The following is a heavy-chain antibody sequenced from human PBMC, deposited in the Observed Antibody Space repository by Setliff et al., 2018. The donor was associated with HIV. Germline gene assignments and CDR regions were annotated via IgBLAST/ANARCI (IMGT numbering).Heavy chain of an antibody. Sequence: PSETLSLTCSVSGGSVSNYYWSWIRQPPGKGLEWIGYIYYSGNTNYSPALGSRVTISVDTSRSQFSLKLTSLTAADTAVYYCARSTSDYTAAIPPLQDWGQGTLVTVSS. CDR1: GGSVSNYY. J-gene: IGHJ4*02. CDR2: IYYSGNT. V-gene: IGHV4-59*08. D-gene: IGHD4-17*01. CDR3: ARSTSDYTAAIPPLQD.